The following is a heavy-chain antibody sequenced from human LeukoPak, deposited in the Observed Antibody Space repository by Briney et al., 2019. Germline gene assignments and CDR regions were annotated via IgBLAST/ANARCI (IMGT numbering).Heavy chain of an antibody. J-gene: IGHJ4*02. CDR2: IRGSGGST. V-gene: IGHV3-23*01. CDR3: AKDSTVTSLGY. Sequence: PGGSLRLSCAASGFTFSSYAMSWVRQAPGKGLEWVSAIRGSGGSTYYADSVKGRFTISRDNSKNTLYLQMNSLRAEDTAVYCCAKDSTVTSLGYWGQGTLVTVSS. D-gene: IGHD4-17*01. CDR1: GFTFSSYA.